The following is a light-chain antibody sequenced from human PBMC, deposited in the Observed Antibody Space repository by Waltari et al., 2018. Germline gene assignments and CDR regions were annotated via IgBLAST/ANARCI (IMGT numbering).Light chain of an antibody. V-gene: IGKV3-20*01. CDR1: QSVGKY. J-gene: IGKJ1*01. Sequence: VLTQSPGTLSLSPGERATLSCRASQSVGKYLAWYQQKPGQAPRRLIYDTSTRATGIPDRFSGSGSGTDFSLTISRLEPEDFAVYYCQKYVSLPATFGQGTKVQIK. CDR2: DTS. CDR3: QKYVSLPAT.